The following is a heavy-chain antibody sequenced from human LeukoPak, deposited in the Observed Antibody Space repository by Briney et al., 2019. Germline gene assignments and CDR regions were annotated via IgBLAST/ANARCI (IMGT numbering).Heavy chain of an antibody. J-gene: IGHJ3*02. CDR3: SRGGGTAFGRWGNAFGS. V-gene: IGHV3-7*01. CDR1: GFTFNDYW. CDR2: IKQDGSEK. D-gene: IGHD3/OR15-3a*01. Sequence: GGSLRLSCAASGFTFNDYWMTWVRQAPGKGLEWVANIKQDGSEKYYVDSVKGRFSISRDNAKNSLYLQMNSLRAEDTAVYYCSRGGGTAFGRWGNAFGSWGKGTMVTVCS.